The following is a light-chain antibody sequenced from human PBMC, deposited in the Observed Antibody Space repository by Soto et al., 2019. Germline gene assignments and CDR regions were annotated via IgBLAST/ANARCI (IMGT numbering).Light chain of an antibody. V-gene: IGKV3-15*01. J-gene: IGKJ2*01. CDR1: QSVSSN. CDR3: QQYNNWLGT. Sequence: EIVMTQSPATLSVPPGERATLSCRASQSVSSNLAWYQQKPGQAPRLLIYGASTRATGIPARFSGSGSGTEFTLTISSLHSEDFAVYYCQQYNNWLGTFGQGTKLEIK. CDR2: GAS.